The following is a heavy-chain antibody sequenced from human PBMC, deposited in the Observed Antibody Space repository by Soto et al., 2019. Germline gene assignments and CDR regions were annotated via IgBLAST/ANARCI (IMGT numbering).Heavy chain of an antibody. CDR3: ARESRYNWSDP. CDR1: GGSISIRDYY. CDR2: VYYSGTT. Sequence: PSETLSLTCTVSGGSISIRDYYWGWIRQPPGKGLEWIGSVYYSGTTYYNPSLKSRVTISVDTSKNQFSLKVSSVTAADTAVYYCARESRYNWSDPWGQGTLVTVSS. V-gene: IGHV4-39*02. J-gene: IGHJ5*02.